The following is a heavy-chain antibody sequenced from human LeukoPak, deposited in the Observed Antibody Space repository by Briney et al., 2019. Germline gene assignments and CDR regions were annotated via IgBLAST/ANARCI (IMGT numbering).Heavy chain of an antibody. CDR1: GSTFSSYA. CDR2: INTNTGNP. Sequence: ASVKVSCKASGSTFSSYAISWVRQAPGQGLDWMGWINTNTGNPTYAQGFTGRFVFSLDTSVSTAYLQISSLKAEDTAVYYCARDLGYDYGDSSDYWGQGTLVTVSS. CDR3: ARDLGYDYGDSSDY. D-gene: IGHD4-17*01. J-gene: IGHJ4*02. V-gene: IGHV7-4-1*02.